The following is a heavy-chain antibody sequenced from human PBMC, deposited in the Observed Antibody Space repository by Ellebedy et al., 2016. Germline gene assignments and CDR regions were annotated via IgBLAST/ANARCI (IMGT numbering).Heavy chain of an antibody. D-gene: IGHD3-22*01. Sequence: SLKISXAASGFTFDDYAMHWVRQAPGKGLEWVSGISWNSGSIGYADSVKGRFTISRDNAKNSLYLQMNSLRAEDTALYYCAKLGTGYYDSSGYYGFDYWGQGTLVTVSS. V-gene: IGHV3-9*01. CDR2: ISWNSGSI. CDR1: GFTFDDYA. J-gene: IGHJ4*02. CDR3: AKLGTGYYDSSGYYGFDY.